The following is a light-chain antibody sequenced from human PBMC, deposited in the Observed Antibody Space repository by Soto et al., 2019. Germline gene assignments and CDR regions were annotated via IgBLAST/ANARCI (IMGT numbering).Light chain of an antibody. CDR3: SSFTTTNTLV. V-gene: IGLV2-14*01. CDR2: EVN. Sequence: QSVLTQPSSVSGSPGQSLTISCTGTISDIGAYNYVSWYQQHPAKAPKLVIYEVNNRPSGVSIRFSGSKSGNTASLTISGLQAEDEADYYCSSFTTTNTLVFGSGTKVTVL. CDR1: ISDIGAYNY. J-gene: IGLJ1*01.